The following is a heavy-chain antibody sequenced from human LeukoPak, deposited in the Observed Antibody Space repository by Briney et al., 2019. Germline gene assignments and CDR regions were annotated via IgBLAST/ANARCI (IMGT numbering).Heavy chain of an antibody. V-gene: IGHV4-31*03. CDR1: GGSISSGGYY. J-gene: IGHJ4*02. CDR3: ARDQRYCSSSSCPWEPFDY. Sequence: PSVTLSLTCTVSGGSISSGGYYWSWIRQHPGKGLEWIGYIYYSEYTYYNPSLKSRVTISVDTSKNQFSLKLSSVTAADTAVYYCARDQRYCSSSSCPWEPFDYWGQGTLVTVS. D-gene: IGHD2-2*01. CDR2: IYYSEYT.